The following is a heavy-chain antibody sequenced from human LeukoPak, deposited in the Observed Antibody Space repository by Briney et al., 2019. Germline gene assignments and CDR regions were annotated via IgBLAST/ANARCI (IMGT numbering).Heavy chain of an antibody. Sequence: SETLSLTCTVSGGSISSGGYYWSWIRQHPGKGLEWIAYIYYSGSTYYNPSLKSRVTISVDTSKNQFSLKLSSVTAADTAVYYCARLDYYDSSGNFDYWGQGTLVTVSS. CDR1: GGSISSGGYY. CDR2: IYYSGST. V-gene: IGHV4-31*03. CDR3: ARLDYYDSSGNFDY. J-gene: IGHJ4*02. D-gene: IGHD3-22*01.